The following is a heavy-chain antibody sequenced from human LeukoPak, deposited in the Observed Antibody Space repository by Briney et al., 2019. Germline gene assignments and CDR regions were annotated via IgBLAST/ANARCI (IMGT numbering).Heavy chain of an antibody. V-gene: IGHV3-30*04. Sequence: GRSLRLSCAASGFTFSSYAMHWVRQAPGKGLEWVAVISYDGSNKYYADSVKGRFTISRDNSKNTLYLQMNSLRAEDTAVYYCARVGAVAGPTFDYWGQGTLVTVSS. CDR1: GFTFSSYA. D-gene: IGHD6-19*01. J-gene: IGHJ4*02. CDR2: ISYDGSNK. CDR3: ARVGAVAGPTFDY.